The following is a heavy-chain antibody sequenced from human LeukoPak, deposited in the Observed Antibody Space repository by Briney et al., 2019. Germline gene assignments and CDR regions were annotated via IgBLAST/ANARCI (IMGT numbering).Heavy chain of an antibody. Sequence: GGSLRLSCAASGFTFSTYAMRWVRQAPGKGLEWVSTVTADSTYYADSVKGRFTISRDNSKNTLFLQMNSLRAEDTAVYYCAKGATGYCSDSSCLYYFDYWGQGTLVTVSS. J-gene: IGHJ4*02. CDR1: GFTFSTYA. D-gene: IGHD2-2*01. CDR3: AKGATGYCSDSSCLYYFDY. CDR2: VTADST. V-gene: IGHV3-23*01.